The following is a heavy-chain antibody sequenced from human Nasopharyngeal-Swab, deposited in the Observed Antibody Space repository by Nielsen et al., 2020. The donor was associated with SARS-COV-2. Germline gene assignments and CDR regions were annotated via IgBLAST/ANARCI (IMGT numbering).Heavy chain of an antibody. CDR1: GFPFSDYY. J-gene: IGHJ4*02. V-gene: IGHV3-11*06. Sequence: GESLKISCTASGFPFSDYYMSWVRQAPGKGLEWVSYIHSVSSFTDYADSVKGRFTISRDNDKNTLYLQMNSLRAEDTAVYYCARGRYNPYWGQGTLVTVAS. CDR3: ARGRYNPY. CDR2: IHSVSSFT. D-gene: IGHD1-14*01.